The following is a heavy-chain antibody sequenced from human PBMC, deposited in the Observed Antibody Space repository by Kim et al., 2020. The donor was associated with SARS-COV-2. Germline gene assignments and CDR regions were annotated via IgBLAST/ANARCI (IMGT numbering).Heavy chain of an antibody. CDR1: GFTFSSYS. J-gene: IGHJ6*02. CDR2: ISSSSSTI. D-gene: IGHD6-6*01. CDR3: ARTRSEYSSSSKRITYYYYGMDV. Sequence: GGSLRLSCAASGFTFSSYSMNWVRQAPGKGLEWVSYISSSSSTIYYADSVKGRFTISRDNAKNSLYLQMNSLRAEDTAVYYCARTRSEYSSSSKRITYYYYGMDVWGQGTTVTVSS. V-gene: IGHV3-48*04.